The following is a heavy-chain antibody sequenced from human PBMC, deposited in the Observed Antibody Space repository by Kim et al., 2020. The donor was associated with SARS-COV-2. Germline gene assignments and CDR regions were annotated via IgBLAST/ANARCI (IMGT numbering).Heavy chain of an antibody. CDR2: IWYDGSNK. Sequence: GGSLRLSCAASGFTFSSYGMHWVRQAPGKGLEWVAVIWYDGSNKYYADSVKGRFTISRDNSKNTLYLQMNSLRAEDTAVYYCARAGGPYDFWSGYHANWFDPWGQGTLVTVSS. V-gene: IGHV3-33*01. J-gene: IGHJ5*02. CDR3: ARAGGPYDFWSGYHANWFDP. D-gene: IGHD3-3*01. CDR1: GFTFSSYG.